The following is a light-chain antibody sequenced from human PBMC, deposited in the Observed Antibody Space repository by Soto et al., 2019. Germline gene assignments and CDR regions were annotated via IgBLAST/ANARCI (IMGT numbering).Light chain of an antibody. CDR2: GAS. Sequence: EIVMTQSPATLSVSPGERVTLSCMASESLSTYLAWYQQKPGQAPRLLIYGASTKATGIPARFSGSGSAPDFTLTISSLQSEDFAVYYCQSYNDWPFTFGQGTKLEI. J-gene: IGKJ2*01. CDR3: QSYNDWPFT. V-gene: IGKV3-15*01. CDR1: ESLSTY.